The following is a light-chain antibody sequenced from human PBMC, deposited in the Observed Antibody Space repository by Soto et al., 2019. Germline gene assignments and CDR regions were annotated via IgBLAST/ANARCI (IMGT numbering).Light chain of an antibody. Sequence: EIVMTQSPATLSVSPGERATLSCRASQSVSSNLAWYQQKPGQAPRVLIYAASTRATGIPDRFSGSGSGTEFTLTISSLHCEDFGVYYCQQYDNWWTFGQGTKVVIK. V-gene: IGKV3-15*01. CDR3: QQYDNWWT. J-gene: IGKJ1*01. CDR2: AAS. CDR1: QSVSSN.